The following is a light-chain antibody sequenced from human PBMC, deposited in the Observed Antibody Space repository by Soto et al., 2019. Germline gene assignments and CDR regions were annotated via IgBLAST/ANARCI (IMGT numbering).Light chain of an antibody. V-gene: IGKV1-33*01. J-gene: IGKJ4*01. CDR3: QQYDNLPLT. CDR1: QDISNY. CDR2: DAS. Sequence: DIQMTQSPSSLSASVGDRVTITCQASQDISNYLNWYQQKPGKAPKLLIYDASNLETGVPSRFSGSGSGTDCTFTISRLQPEDIATYYCQQYDNLPLTFGGGTKVDIK.